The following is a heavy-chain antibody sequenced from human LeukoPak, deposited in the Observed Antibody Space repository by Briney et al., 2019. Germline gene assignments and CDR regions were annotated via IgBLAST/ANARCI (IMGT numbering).Heavy chain of an antibody. CDR3: ARFWGSYVDWFDP. V-gene: IGHV4-30-2*01. Sequence: SETLSLTCAVSGDSITSGGSSWSWIRQPPGKGLEWIGYIYQSGSTDYNPSLKSRVTISMDRSKNQFSLKLISVTAADTALYYCARFWGSYVDWFDPWGQGTLVTVSS. D-gene: IGHD3-16*01. CDR1: GDSITSGGSS. CDR2: IYQSGST. J-gene: IGHJ5*02.